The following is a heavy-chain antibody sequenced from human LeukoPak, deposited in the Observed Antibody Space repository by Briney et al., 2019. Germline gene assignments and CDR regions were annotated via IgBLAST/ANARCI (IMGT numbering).Heavy chain of an antibody. CDR1: GFTFSSYS. V-gene: IGHV3-21*01. CDR2: ISSSSSSYI. J-gene: IGHJ6*02. Sequence: GGSLRLSCAASGFTFSSYSMNWVRQAPGKGLEWVSSISSSSSSYIYYADSVKGRFTISRDNAKNSLYLQMNSLRAEDTAVYYCAREKFYGYYDSSGSPLPPPSYGMDVWGQGTTVTVSS. CDR3: AREKFYGYYDSSGSPLPPPSYGMDV. D-gene: IGHD3-22*01.